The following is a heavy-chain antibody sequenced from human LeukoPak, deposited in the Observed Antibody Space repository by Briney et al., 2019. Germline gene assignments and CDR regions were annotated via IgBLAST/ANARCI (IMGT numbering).Heavy chain of an antibody. D-gene: IGHD2-21*02. CDR2: IYYSGST. CDR3: ARVAYCGGDCYSFDY. J-gene: IGHJ4*02. CDR1: GGSISGYY. Sequence: TSETLSLTCTVSGGSISGYYWSWIRQPPGKGLEWIAYIYYSGSTNYNPSLKSRVTISVDTSKKQFSLKLSSVTAADTAVYYCARVAYCGGDCYSFDYRGQGTLVTVSS. V-gene: IGHV4-59*01.